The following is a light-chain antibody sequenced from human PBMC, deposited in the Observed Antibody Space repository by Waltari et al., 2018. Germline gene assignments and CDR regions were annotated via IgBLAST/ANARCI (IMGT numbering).Light chain of an antibody. J-gene: IGKJ4*01. CDR1: QSISSW. CDR3: QQYYSTPT. V-gene: IGKV1-5*03. CDR2: KAS. Sequence: DIQMTQSPSTLSASVGDRVTITCRASQSISSWLAWYQQKPVKAPKLLIYKASSLESGVPSMFSGSGSGTEFTLTISSLQAEDVAVYYCQQYYSTPTFGGGTKVEIK.